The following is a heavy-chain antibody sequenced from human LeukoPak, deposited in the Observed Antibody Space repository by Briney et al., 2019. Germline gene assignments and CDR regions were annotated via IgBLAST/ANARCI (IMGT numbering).Heavy chain of an antibody. V-gene: IGHV4-59*01. D-gene: IGHD1-26*01. J-gene: IGHJ6*03. CDR1: GDSISSYY. CDR3: ARGHGGRHSSYYYYYMDV. Sequence: KPSETLSLTCTVSGDSISSYYWSWIRQPPGKGLEWIGYIYYSGSTNYNPSLKSRVTISVDTSKNQFSLKLSSVTAADTAVYYCARGHGGRHSSYYYYYMDVWGKGTTVTVSS. CDR2: IYYSGST.